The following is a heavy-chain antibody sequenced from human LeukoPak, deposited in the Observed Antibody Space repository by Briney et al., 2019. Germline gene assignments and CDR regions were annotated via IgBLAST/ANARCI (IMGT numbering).Heavy chain of an antibody. CDR1: GVSFSGYY. CDR3: ARARDGVLDY. Sequence: SETLSLTCAVYGVSFSGYYWSWIRQPPGKGLEWIGEINHSGSTNYNPSLKSRVTISVDTSKNQFSLKLSSVTAADTAVYYCARARDGVLDYWGQGTLVTVSS. J-gene: IGHJ4*02. CDR2: INHSGST. D-gene: IGHD5-24*01. V-gene: IGHV4-34*01.